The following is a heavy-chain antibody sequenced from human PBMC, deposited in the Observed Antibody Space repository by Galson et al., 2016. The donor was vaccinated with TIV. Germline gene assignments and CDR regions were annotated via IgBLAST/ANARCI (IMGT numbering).Heavy chain of an antibody. D-gene: IGHD3-22*01. CDR2: IDWVDDI. J-gene: IGHJ4*02. CDR1: GFSLSATGMS. Sequence: PALVKPTQTLTLTCTFSGFSLSATGMSVSWIRQPPGKALEWLARIDWVDDIYFSTSLRTRLPISKDTSKNQVVLKMTNMDPVDTATYYCARSTLYGDNNGYFWWGFDYWGQGRLVTVSS. V-gene: IGHV2-70*11. CDR3: ARSTLYGDNNGYFWWGFDY.